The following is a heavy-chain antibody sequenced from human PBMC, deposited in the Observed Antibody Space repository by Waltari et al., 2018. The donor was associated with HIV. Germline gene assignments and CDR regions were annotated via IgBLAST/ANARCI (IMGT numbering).Heavy chain of an antibody. D-gene: IGHD1-20*01. CDR3: ARYNDDGGGFDS. CDR1: GFSRCALW. V-gene: IGHV3-7*01. Sequence: EVELVESGGGLVQTGGLPGLSRAASGFSRCALWVSWVRQAPGKGLEWVAIIKQDGGQQYYVGSVRGRFTISRDNAKTSMSVQMNSLRAEDTAVYYCARYNDDGGGFDSWGQGTLVTVSS. CDR2: IKQDGGQQ. J-gene: IGHJ4*02.